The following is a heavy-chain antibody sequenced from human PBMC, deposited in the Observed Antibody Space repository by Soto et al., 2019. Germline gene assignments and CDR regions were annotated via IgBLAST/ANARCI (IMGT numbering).Heavy chain of an antibody. J-gene: IGHJ4*02. Sequence: ASVKVSCKASGYTFTSYYMHWVRQAPGQGLEWMGIINPSGGSTSYAQKFQGRVTMTRDTSTSTVYMELRGLRSEDTAVYYCARDVIGNDNYKTLGYYFDHWGPGTLVTVSS. D-gene: IGHD3-10*01. CDR3: ARDVIGNDNYKTLGYYFDH. V-gene: IGHV1-46*01. CDR2: INPSGGST. CDR1: GYTFTSYY.